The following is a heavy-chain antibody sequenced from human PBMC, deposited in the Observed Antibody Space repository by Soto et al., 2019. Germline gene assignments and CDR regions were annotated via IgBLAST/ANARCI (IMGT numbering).Heavy chain of an antibody. CDR2: IYYSGST. CDR3: ARGIADIVVVVADEYYFDY. V-gene: IGHV4-30-4*01. Sequence: SETLSLTCTVSGGSISSGGYYWSWIRQPPGKGLEWIGYIYYSGSTYYNPSLKSRVTISVDTSKNQFSLKLSSVTAADTAVYYCARGIADIVVVVADEYYFDYWGQGTLVTVSS. CDR1: GGSISSGGYY. J-gene: IGHJ4*02. D-gene: IGHD2-15*01.